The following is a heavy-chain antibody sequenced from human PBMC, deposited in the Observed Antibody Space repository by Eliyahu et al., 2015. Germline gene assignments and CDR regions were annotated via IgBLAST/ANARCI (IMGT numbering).Heavy chain of an antibody. Sequence: DVQLVESGGGLVKPGGSLRLTCAASQFTFSNAWMTWVRQAPGKGLEWVGRIKTKADGXTTDYAAPVKGRFIISRDDSENTLYLQMNNLKSEDTAIYYCTTDLLTYDGRPSDSWGQGTLVTVSS. CDR2: IKTKADGXTT. CDR3: TTDLLTYDGRPSDS. CDR1: QFTFSNAW. D-gene: IGHD3-16*01. J-gene: IGHJ4*02. V-gene: IGHV3-15*01.